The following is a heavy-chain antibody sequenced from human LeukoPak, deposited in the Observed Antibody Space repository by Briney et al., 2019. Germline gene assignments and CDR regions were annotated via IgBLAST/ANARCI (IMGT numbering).Heavy chain of an antibody. CDR3: ARLVRTSGWYQGYYFDY. CDR2: INWNGGST. Sequence: GGSLRLSCVASGFTFDDYGMSWVRQAPGKGLEWVSGINWNGGSTGYADSVKGRFTISRDNAKNSLYLQMNSLRAEDTAVYYCARLVRTSGWYQGYYFDYWGQGTLVTVSS. CDR1: GFTFDDYG. D-gene: IGHD6-19*01. J-gene: IGHJ4*02. V-gene: IGHV3-20*04.